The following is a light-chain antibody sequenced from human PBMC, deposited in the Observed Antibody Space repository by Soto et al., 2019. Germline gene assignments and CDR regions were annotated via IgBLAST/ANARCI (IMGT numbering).Light chain of an antibody. CDR2: GAS. V-gene: IGKV1-39*01. CDR3: QQSYTTPRT. Sequence: DIQMTQSPSSLSASVGDRVTITCRASQSINNYLSWYQQKPGKAPNRLIFGASTLQSGVPSRFSGSGSGTDFTLTISRRQPEDFATYDCQQSYTTPRTFGQGTKVDIK. J-gene: IGKJ1*01. CDR1: QSINNY.